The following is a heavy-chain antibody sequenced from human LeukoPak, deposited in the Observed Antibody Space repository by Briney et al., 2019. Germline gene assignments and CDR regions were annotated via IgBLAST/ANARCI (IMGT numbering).Heavy chain of an antibody. CDR1: GFTFSSYS. Sequence: GGSLRLSCAASGFTFSSYSMNWVRQAPGKGLEWVSYISSSSSTIYYADSVKGRFTISRDNAKNSLYLQMNSLRTEDTALYYCAKDVLGGTSCYGDYWGQGTLVTVSS. CDR2: ISSSSSTI. D-gene: IGHD2-2*01. J-gene: IGHJ4*02. CDR3: AKDVLGGTSCYGDY. V-gene: IGHV3-48*01.